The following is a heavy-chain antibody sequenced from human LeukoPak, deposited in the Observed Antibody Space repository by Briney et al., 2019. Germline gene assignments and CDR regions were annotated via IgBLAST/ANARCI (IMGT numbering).Heavy chain of an antibody. CDR3: AKDDSTRTYDVPY. J-gene: IGHJ4*02. D-gene: IGHD3-16*01. V-gene: IGHV3-43D*04. CDR2: ISRDDTNT. CDR1: GFALGDYA. Sequence: GEPLRLSCAASGFALGDYAMHWVRQAPGAGLEWVAVISRDDTNTHNADSVKGRFTAYKDDSMNSLYLHMNSLRREDTALYYCAKDDSTRTYDVPYWGQGTPVTVSS.